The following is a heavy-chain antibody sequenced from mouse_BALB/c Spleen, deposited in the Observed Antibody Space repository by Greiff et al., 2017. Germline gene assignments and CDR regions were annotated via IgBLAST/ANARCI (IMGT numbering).Heavy chain of an antibody. D-gene: IGHD1-1*02. V-gene: IGHV5-6*01. Sequence: EVKLQESGGDLVKPGGSLKLSCAASGFTFSSYGMSWVRQTPDKRLEWVATISSGGSYTYYPDSVKGRFTISRDNAKNTLYLQMSSLKSEDTAMYYCASGNYAMDYWGQGTSVTVSS. J-gene: IGHJ4*01. CDR1: GFTFSSYG. CDR2: ISSGGSYT. CDR3: ASGNYAMDY.